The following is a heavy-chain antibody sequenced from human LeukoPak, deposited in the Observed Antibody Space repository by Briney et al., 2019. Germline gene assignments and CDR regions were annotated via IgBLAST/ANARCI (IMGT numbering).Heavy chain of an antibody. CDR1: GFTFSDYY. CDR2: ISSSGSTI. Sequence: GGSLRLSCAASGFTFSDYYMSWIRQAPGKGLEWVSYISSSGSTIHYADSVKGRFTISRDNAKNSLYLQMNSLRAEDTAVYYCAREGMATIQAYYYYYYYMDVWGKGTTVTISS. V-gene: IGHV3-11*01. J-gene: IGHJ6*03. D-gene: IGHD5-12*01. CDR3: AREGMATIQAYYYYYYYMDV.